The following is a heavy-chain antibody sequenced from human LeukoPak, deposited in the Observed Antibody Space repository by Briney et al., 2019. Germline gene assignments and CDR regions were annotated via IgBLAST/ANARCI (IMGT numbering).Heavy chain of an antibody. J-gene: IGHJ4*02. Sequence: PGGSLRLSCAASGFTFSSYWMSWVRQAPGKGLEWVANIKQDGSEKYYVDSVKGRFTISRDNAKNSLYLQMNSLRAEDTAVYYCAREWELLPRLADYWGQGTLVTVSS. CDR1: GFTFSSYW. CDR2: IKQDGSEK. V-gene: IGHV3-7*01. D-gene: IGHD1-26*01. CDR3: AREWELLPRLADY.